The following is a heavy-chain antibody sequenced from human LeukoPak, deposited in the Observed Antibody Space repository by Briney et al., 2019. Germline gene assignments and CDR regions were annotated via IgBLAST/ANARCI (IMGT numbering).Heavy chain of an antibody. J-gene: IGHJ4*02. D-gene: IGHD6-13*01. CDR3: ARAIAPPPGIAAAGRIDY. V-gene: IGHV4-61*02. CDR1: GGSISSGSYY. Sequence: PSETLSLTCTVSGGSISSGSYYWSWIRQPAGKGLEWIGRIYTSGSTNYNPSLKSRVTISVDASKNQFSLKLSSVTTADTAVYYCARAIAPPPGIAAAGRIDYWGQGTLVTVSS. CDR2: IYTSGST.